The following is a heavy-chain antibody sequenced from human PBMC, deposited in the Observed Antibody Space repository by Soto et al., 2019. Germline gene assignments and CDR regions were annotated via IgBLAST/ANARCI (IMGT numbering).Heavy chain of an antibody. J-gene: IGHJ4*02. CDR3: ARGSPYYDFWGGYYAGGNCDS. D-gene: IGHD3-3*01. CDR2: INSDGSST. V-gene: IGHV3-74*01. Sequence: EVQLVESGGGLVQPGGSLRLSCAASGFTFSSYWMHWVRQAPGKGLVWVSRINSDGSSTSYADSVKGRFTISRDNAKNTLYLQMNSRRAEDAAVYYCARGSPYYDFWGGYYAGGNCDSWGQGTMVTVSS. CDR1: GFTFSSYW.